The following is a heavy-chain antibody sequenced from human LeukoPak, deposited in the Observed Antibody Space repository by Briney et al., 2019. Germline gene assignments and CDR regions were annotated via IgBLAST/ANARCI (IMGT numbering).Heavy chain of an antibody. CDR1: GYTWTSYG. J-gene: IGHJ5*02. V-gene: IGHV1-18*01. Sequence: ASVKVSCKASGYTWTSYGISWVRQAPGQGLEWMGWISAYNGNTNYAPKFQGRVTMTTDTSTNTAYMELRSLRSDDTAIYYCARTCPMMYCSSSFFDPWGQGTLVTVSS. D-gene: IGHD2-2*01. CDR2: ISAYNGNT. CDR3: ARTCPMMYCSSSFFDP.